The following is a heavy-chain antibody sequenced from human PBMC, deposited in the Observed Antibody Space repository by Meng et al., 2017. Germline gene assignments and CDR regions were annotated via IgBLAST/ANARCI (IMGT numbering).Heavy chain of an antibody. V-gene: IGHV1-3*01. CDR2: INAGNGNT. CDR1: GYTFTSYA. J-gene: IGHJ4*02. D-gene: IGHD2-21*02. Sequence: QVQLVEVGAGVKKPGASVKVSCKASGYTFTSYAMHWVRQAPGRRLEWMGWINAGNGNTKYSQKFQGRVTITRGTSASTAYMELSSLRSEDTAVYYCARDLGAGVVTAINYWGQGTLVTVSS. CDR3: ARDLGAGVVTAINY.